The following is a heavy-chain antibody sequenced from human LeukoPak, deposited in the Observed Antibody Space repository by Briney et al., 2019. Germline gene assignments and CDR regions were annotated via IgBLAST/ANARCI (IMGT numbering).Heavy chain of an antibody. CDR3: AKNWNYDY. J-gene: IGHJ4*02. V-gene: IGHV3-48*01. CDR2: ISDSSAII. Sequence: GGSLRLSCAASGFTFSSYGMNWVRQAPGKGLDYVAYISDSSAIIYYGDSVKGRFTISRDNAKNSLYLQMNRLRAEDTAVYYCAKNWNYDYWGQGTLVTVSS. CDR1: GFTFSSYG. D-gene: IGHD1-7*01.